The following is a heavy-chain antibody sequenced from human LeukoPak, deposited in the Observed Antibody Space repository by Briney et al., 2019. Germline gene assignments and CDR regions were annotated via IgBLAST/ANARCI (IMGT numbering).Heavy chain of an antibody. J-gene: IGHJ4*02. CDR3: ARRIQLWLGGYYFDY. CDR2: INPSGGST. Sequence: ASVKVSCKASGYTCTSYYMHWVRQAPGQGLEWMGIINPSGGSTSYAQKFQGRVTMTRDTSTSTVYMELSSLRSEDTAVYYCARRIQLWLGGYYFDYWGQGTLVTVSS. D-gene: IGHD5-18*01. V-gene: IGHV1-46*01. CDR1: GYTCTSYY.